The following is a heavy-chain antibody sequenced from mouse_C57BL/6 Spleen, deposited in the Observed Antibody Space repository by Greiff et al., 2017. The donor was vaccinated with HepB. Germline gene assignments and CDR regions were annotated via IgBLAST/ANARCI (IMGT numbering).Heavy chain of an antibody. CDR1: GFTFSDYG. CDR2: ISSGSSTI. Sequence: EVKLVESGGGLVKPGGSLKLSCAASGFTFSDYGMHWVRQAPEKGLEWVAYISSGSSTIYYADTVKGRFTISRDNAKNNLFLQMSRLRSEDTSMYYCAKSMDYWGQGTSVTVSA. CDR3: AKSMDY. V-gene: IGHV5-17*01. J-gene: IGHJ4*01.